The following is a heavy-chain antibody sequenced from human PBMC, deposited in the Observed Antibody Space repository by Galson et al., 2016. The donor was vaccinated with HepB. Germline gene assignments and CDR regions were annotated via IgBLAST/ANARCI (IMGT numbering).Heavy chain of an antibody. V-gene: IGHV3-7*01. CDR3: ARRSPIVGAGGWGYGMDV. CDR1: GFSFSIYW. J-gene: IGHJ6*02. D-gene: IGHD3-3*01. CDR2: IKQDGRDK. Sequence: SLRLSCAASGFSFSIYWMSWVRQAPGKGLEWVANIKQDGRDKKYVDSVKGRFTISRDNAKNSLYLQMNSLRGVDTAVYYCARRSPIVGAGGWGYGMDVWRQGTTVT.